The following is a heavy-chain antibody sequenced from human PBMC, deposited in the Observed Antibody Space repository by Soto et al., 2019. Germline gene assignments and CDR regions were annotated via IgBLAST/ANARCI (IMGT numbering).Heavy chain of an antibody. CDR1: GDTFAFYS. Sequence: QVQLVQSGAEVKRPGSSVKVSCKASGDTFAFYSINWVRQAPGLGLEWMGRINPILSMSNYAQRFQGRVTTTADKSTSTAYMVRNSLRSEDTGMYYCATSYGSGYRAFDYWGQGALVTVSS. D-gene: IGHD3-10*01. J-gene: IGHJ4*02. CDR2: INPILSMS. V-gene: IGHV1-69*02. CDR3: ATSYGSGYRAFDY.